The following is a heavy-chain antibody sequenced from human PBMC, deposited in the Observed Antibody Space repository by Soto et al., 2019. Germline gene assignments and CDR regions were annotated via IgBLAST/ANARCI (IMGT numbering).Heavy chain of an antibody. D-gene: IGHD3-3*01. Sequence: SVKVSCKASGGTFSSYAISWVRQAPGQGLEWMGGIIPIFGTANYAQKFQGRVTITADESTSTAYMELSSLRSEDTAVYYCARDSRADFWSGYYQKPLPAYYYYGMDVWGQGTTVTVSS. V-gene: IGHV1-69*13. CDR3: ARDSRADFWSGYYQKPLPAYYYYGMDV. CDR2: IIPIFGTA. J-gene: IGHJ6*02. CDR1: GGTFSSYA.